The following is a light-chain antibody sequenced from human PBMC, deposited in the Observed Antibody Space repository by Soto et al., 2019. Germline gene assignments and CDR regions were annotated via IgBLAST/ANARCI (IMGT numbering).Light chain of an antibody. J-gene: IGKJ3*01. V-gene: IGKV1-5*03. CDR3: QRYSTYSGT. Sequence: DVQMAQSPSTLSASVGDRVTITCRASQSIGDWLAWFQQKPGKAPALLIYRASYLESEVPSRFSGSGSGTEFTLTISSLQSDDFSTYYGQRYSTYSGTFGPGATVEIK. CDR2: RAS. CDR1: QSIGDW.